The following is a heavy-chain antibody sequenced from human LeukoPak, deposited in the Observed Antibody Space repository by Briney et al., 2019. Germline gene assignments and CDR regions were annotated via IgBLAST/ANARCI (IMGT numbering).Heavy chain of an antibody. D-gene: IGHD6-19*01. V-gene: IGHV3-23*01. CDR2: ISGSGGST. Sequence: PGGSLRLTCAASGFTFSSYAKSLVRQAPGKGLEWVSAISGSGGSTYYADSVKGRFTISRDNSKNTLYLQMNSLRAEDTAVYYCAKDFQWLVPQAADYWGQGTLVTVSS. CDR1: GFTFSSYA. J-gene: IGHJ4*02. CDR3: AKDFQWLVPQAADY.